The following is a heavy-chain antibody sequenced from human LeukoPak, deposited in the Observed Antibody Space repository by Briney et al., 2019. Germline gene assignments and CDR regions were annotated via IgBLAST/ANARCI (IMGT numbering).Heavy chain of an antibody. CDR1: GFTFSSYA. CDR2: IYSGGST. J-gene: IGHJ6*03. V-gene: IGHV3-53*01. CDR3: ARDPGDRYYYDSSGTHYYYYYMDV. D-gene: IGHD3-22*01. Sequence: GGSLRLSCAASGFTFSSYAMSWVRQAPGKGLEWVSVIYSGGSTYYADSVKGRFTISRDNSKNTLYLQMNSLRAEDTAVYYCARDPGDRYYYDSSGTHYYYYYMDVWGKGTTVTVSS.